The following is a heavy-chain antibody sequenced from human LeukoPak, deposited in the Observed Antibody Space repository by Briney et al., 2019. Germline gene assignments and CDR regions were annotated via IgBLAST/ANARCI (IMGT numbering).Heavy chain of an antibody. CDR1: GGFISSGGYY. J-gene: IGHJ4*02. CDR2: IYYSGST. Sequence: SQTLSLTCTVSGGFISSGGYYWSWIRQHPGKGLEWIGYIYYSGSTYYNPSLKSRVTISVDTSKNQFSLKLSSVTAADTAVYYCAREPSAAGSPFDYWGQGTLVTVSS. CDR3: AREPSAAGSPFDY. V-gene: IGHV4-31*03. D-gene: IGHD6-13*01.